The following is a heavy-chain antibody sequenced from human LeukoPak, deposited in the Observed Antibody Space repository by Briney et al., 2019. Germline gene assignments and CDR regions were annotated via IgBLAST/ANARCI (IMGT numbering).Heavy chain of an antibody. J-gene: IGHJ4*02. CDR3: ARGQITMVRGAAYYFDY. Sequence: GGSLILSCAASGFTFSSYAMHWVRQAPGKGLEYVSAISSNGGSTYYANSVKGRFTISRDNSKNTLYLQMGSPRAEDMAVYYCARGQITMVRGAAYYFDYWGQGTLVTVSS. CDR2: ISSNGGST. D-gene: IGHD3-10*01. CDR1: GFTFSSYA. V-gene: IGHV3-64*01.